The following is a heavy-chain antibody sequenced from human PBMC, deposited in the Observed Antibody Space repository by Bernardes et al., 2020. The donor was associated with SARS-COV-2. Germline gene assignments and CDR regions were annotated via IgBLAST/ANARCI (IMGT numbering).Heavy chain of an antibody. CDR2: VNPNSGNT. CDR1: GYTFTSFD. CDR3: MRGRPGGMDV. Sequence: ASVKVFCKTSGYTFTSFDITWVRQATGRGLEWMGWVNPNSGNTGYAQTFQGRVTMTSDTSISTAYMELTSLGSEDTAVYYCMRGRPGGMDVWGQGTTVTVS. J-gene: IGHJ6*02. V-gene: IGHV1-8*01.